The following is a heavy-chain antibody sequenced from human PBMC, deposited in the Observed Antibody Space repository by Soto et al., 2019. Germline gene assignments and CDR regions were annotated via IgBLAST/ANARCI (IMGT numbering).Heavy chain of an antibody. J-gene: IGHJ4*02. D-gene: IGHD3-10*01. Sequence: RSPLRLYRTSSDSASSDHARMRSPQAQKKRLEWVSVLGGSGGARYYADRVKGRFNIARANSTNTLYLQMNRLRAEDTAVYYCAKAQSSRFGPSYGGQGTLVNVSS. CDR1: DSASSDHA. CDR2: LGGSGGAR. CDR3: AKAQSSRFGPSY. V-gene: IGHV3-23*01.